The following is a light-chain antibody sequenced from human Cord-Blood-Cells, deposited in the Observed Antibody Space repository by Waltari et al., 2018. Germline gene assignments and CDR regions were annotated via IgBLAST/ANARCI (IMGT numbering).Light chain of an antibody. J-gene: IGKJ4*01. Sequence: VMNQSPDSLAVCLAEMATINCTSSLSVLYSSNNKNYLAWYLQKPGQPPKLLIYWASTRESGVPDRFSGSGSGTDFTLTISSLQAEDVAVYYCQQYYSTPLTFGGGTKVEIK. V-gene: IGKV4-1*01. CDR3: QQYYSTPLT. CDR1: LSVLYSSNNKNY. CDR2: WAS.